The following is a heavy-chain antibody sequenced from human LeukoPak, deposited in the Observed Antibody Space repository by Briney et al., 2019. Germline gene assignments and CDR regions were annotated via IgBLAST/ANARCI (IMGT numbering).Heavy chain of an antibody. J-gene: IGHJ4*02. CDR3: ARKVRAADFDY. V-gene: IGHV1-8*01. D-gene: IGHD6-13*01. CDR2: MNPNSGNT. CDR1: GHTFTSYD. Sequence: ASVKVSCKASGHTFTSYDINWVRQATGQGLEWMGWMNPNSGNTGYAQKFQGRVTVTRNTSISTAYMELSSLRSEDTAVYYCARKVRAADFDYWGQGTLVTVSS.